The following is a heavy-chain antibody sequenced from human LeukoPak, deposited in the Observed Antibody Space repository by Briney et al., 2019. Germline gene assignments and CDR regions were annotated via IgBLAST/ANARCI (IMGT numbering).Heavy chain of an antibody. CDR1: GFTFSSSW. Sequence: VQPGGSLRLSCAASGFTFSSSWMHWVRQVPGKGLVGASRTNNDGGTVYADSVKGRFTISRDSAKNTLYLQMNSLRADDTAVYYCVRSRGYFDCWGQGTLVTVSS. CDR2: TNNDGGT. J-gene: IGHJ4*02. CDR3: VRSRGYFDC. V-gene: IGHV3-74*01.